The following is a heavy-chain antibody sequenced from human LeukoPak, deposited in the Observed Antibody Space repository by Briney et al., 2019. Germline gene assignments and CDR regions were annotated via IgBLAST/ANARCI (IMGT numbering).Heavy chain of an antibody. J-gene: IGHJ5*02. CDR1: GGSNSNYY. CDR2: IHTSGST. CDR3: ARVTDPRYNWFDP. D-gene: IGHD2-21*02. V-gene: IGHV4-4*07. Sequence: SETLSLTCTVSGGSNSNYYWTWIRQPAGKGQERIGRIHTSGSTNYYPSLKSRVNMSVDTSKNQFSLKLSSVTAADTAVYYCARVTDPRYNWFDPWGQGTLVTVSS.